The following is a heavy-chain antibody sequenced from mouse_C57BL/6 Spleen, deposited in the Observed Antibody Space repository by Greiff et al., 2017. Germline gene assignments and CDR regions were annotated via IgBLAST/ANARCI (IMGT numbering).Heavy chain of an antibody. CDR3: ARSGGWLAYFDY. Sequence: VQLQQPGAELVRPGSSVKLSCKASGYTFTSYWMDWVKQRPGQGLEWIGNIYPSDSETHYNQKFKDKATLTVDKSSSTAYMQLSSLTSEDSAVDCCARSGGWLAYFDYWGQGTTLTVSS. CDR1: GYTFTSYW. V-gene: IGHV1-61*01. CDR2: IYPSDSET. J-gene: IGHJ2*01. D-gene: IGHD2-3*01.